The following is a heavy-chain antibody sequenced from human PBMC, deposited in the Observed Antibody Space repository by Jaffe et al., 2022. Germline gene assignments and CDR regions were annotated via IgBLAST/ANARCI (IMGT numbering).Heavy chain of an antibody. V-gene: IGHV3-30*02. Sequence: QVQLVESGGGVVQPGGSLRLSCAASGFTFSSYGMHWVRQAPGKGLEWVAFIRYDGSNKYYADSVKGRFTISRDNSKNTLYLQMNSLRAEDTAVYYCAKDFGDYVWGSYRNFDYWGQGTLVTVSS. J-gene: IGHJ4*02. D-gene: IGHD3-16*02. CDR3: AKDFGDYVWGSYRNFDY. CDR1: GFTFSSYG. CDR2: IRYDGSNK.